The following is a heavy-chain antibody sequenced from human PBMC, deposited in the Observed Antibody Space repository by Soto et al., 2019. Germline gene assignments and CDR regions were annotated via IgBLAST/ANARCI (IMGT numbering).Heavy chain of an antibody. CDR2: ISASGNTA. V-gene: IGHV3-23*01. CDR3: VQGSRAALPSNAPPNSCFDP. Sequence: EVQLLESGGGLVQPGGSLRLSCAASGFTFKNYGMIWVRQAPGKGLEWVSVISASGNTAQYADSVRGRFTISRDNSKNTLFRQMHSGRGDDTALYYCVQGSRAALPSNAPPNSCFDPWGQGTLVTVS. J-gene: IGHJ5*02. D-gene: IGHD6-6*01. CDR1: GFTFKNYG.